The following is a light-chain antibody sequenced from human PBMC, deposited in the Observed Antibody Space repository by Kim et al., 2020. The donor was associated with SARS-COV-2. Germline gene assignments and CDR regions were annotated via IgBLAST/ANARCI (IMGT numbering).Light chain of an antibody. CDR2: DVS. Sequence: GQSIPSSSHGTGSDVGSYDLVSWYLQHPGEAPNLLIYDVSKRPSGVSNRFSGSKSGNTASLTISGLQDEDEADYYCCSYSGSSTYVFGSGTKVTVL. CDR3: CSYSGSSTYV. J-gene: IGLJ1*01. V-gene: IGLV2-23*02. CDR1: GSDVGSYDL.